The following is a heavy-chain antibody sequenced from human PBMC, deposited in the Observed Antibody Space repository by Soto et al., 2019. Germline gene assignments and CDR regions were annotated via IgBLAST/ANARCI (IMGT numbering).Heavy chain of an antibody. CDR1: GFNYRDFW. J-gene: IGHJ4*02. CDR2: IPSDGRDV. D-gene: IGHD1-26*01. CDR3: TRDDSGLGIDY. Sequence: LRLSCEASGFNYRDFWMHWVRQPPGKGPEWVSNIPSDGRDVSYADSVRGRFTISRDDARNTLYLQMSDLRVEDTAIYYCTRDDSGLGIDYWGQGTQVTVSS. V-gene: IGHV3-74*01.